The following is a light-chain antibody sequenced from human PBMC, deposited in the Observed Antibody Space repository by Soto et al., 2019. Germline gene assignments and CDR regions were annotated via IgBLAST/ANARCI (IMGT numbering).Light chain of an antibody. V-gene: IGKV1-8*01. J-gene: IGKJ5*01. CDR1: QSISSY. Sequence: AIRMTQSPSSLSASTGDRVTITCRASQSISSYLAWYKQKPGKAPKLLIYAASTLQSGGPSRFSGSGSGTEFTLTISCLQSEDFATYYCQQYYSYPITFGQGTRLEIK. CDR3: QQYYSYPIT. CDR2: AAS.